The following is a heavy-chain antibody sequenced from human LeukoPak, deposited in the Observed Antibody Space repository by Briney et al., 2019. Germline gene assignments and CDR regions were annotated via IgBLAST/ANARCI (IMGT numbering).Heavy chain of an antibody. CDR3: AKDAQDYGDYYYYYHMDA. CDR2: ISWNSGSI. J-gene: IGHJ6*03. V-gene: IGHV3-9*01. Sequence: PGGSLRLSCAASGFTFDDYAMHWVRHAPGKGLEWVSGISWNSGSIGYADSVKGRFTISRDNAKNSLYLQMNSLRAEDTALYYCAKDAQDYGDYYYYYHMDAWGKGTTVTVSS. CDR1: GFTFDDYA. D-gene: IGHD4-17*01.